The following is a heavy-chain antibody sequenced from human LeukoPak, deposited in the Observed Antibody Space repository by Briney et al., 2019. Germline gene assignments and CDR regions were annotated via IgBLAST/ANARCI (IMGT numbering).Heavy chain of an antibody. CDR3: ARLGYCSSTSCYIYSSYYFDY. CDR2: ISSSGRTI. Sequence: GGSLRLSCAASGFTCSDYYMSWIRQAPGKGLEWVSYISSSGRTIYYADSVKGRFTISRDNAKNSLYLQMNSLRAEDTAVYYCARLGYCSSTSCYIYSSYYFDYWGQGTLVTVSS. CDR1: GFTCSDYY. D-gene: IGHD2-2*02. V-gene: IGHV3-11*04. J-gene: IGHJ4*02.